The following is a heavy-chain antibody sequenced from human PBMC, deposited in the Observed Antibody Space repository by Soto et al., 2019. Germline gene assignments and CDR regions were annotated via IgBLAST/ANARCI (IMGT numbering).Heavy chain of an antibody. V-gene: IGHV3-23*01. CDR3: ARGRGYSGPSDY. Sequence: GGSLSLSCAASGFTFSNYVMTLVRQAPDKGLEWVSAITAGGDSTFYADSVRGRFTISADKSISTAYLQWSSLKASDTAMHDCARGRGYSGPSDYWGQGTLVTVSS. J-gene: IGHJ4*02. CDR2: ITAGGDST. D-gene: IGHD5-12*01. CDR1: GFTFSNYV.